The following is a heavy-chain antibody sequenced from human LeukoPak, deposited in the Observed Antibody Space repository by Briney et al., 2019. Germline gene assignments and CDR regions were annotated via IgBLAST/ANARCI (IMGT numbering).Heavy chain of an antibody. CDR3: ARELARARWELLFSNLYYYYGMDV. CDR1: GFTFSSYA. V-gene: IGHV3-30-3*01. J-gene: IGHJ6*02. CDR2: ISYDGSNK. D-gene: IGHD1-26*01. Sequence: GGSLRLSCAASGFTFSSYAMHWVRQAPGKGLEWVAVISYDGSNKYYADSVKGRFTISRDKSKNTLYLQMNSLRAEDTAVYYCARELARARWELLFSNLYYYYGMDVWGQGTTVTVSS.